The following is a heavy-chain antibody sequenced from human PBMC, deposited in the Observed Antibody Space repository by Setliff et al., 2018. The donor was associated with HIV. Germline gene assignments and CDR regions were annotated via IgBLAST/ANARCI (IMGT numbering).Heavy chain of an antibody. D-gene: IGHD3-22*01. CDR3: AREKIVVLRAYHFDY. V-gene: IGHV4-59*11. J-gene: IGHJ4*02. Sequence: SVTLSLTCTVSGGSINSHYWSWIRQPPGKGPEWIGYIFYSGSTNYNPSLKSRVTISLDTSENQFSLKLRSVTPADTAVYYCAREKIVVLRAYHFDYWGLGTLVTVSS. CDR2: IFYSGST. CDR1: GGSINSHY.